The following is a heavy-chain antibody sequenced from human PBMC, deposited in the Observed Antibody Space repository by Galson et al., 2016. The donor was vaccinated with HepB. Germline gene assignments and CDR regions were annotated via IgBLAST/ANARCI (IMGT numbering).Heavy chain of an antibody. CDR2: IKQDGSEK. Sequence: SLRLSCAASGFTFSSQSMNWVRQAPGKGLEWVANIKQDGSEKYYVDSMKGRFTISRDNAKNSLYLQMNSLRAEDTAVYYCARGANRGYCSGGSCYRVFDYWGQGTLVTVSS. D-gene: IGHD2-15*01. CDR3: ARGANRGYCSGGSCYRVFDY. V-gene: IGHV3-7*05. CDR1: GFTFSSQS. J-gene: IGHJ4*02.